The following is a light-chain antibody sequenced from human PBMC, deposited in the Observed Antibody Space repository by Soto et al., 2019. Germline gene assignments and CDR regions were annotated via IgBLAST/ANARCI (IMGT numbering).Light chain of an antibody. V-gene: IGKV1-39*01. CDR2: ATS. CDR3: QQTYTSPGT. CDR1: QSVSNF. J-gene: IGKJ1*01. Sequence: DIQMTQSPSSLSASVGDRVTITCRARQSVSNFLNWYQQKPGKAPNLLIYATSNLHRGVPSRLSGSGSGTDFTLTTSSLQPEDFATYYGQQTYTSPGTFGQGTKVDIX.